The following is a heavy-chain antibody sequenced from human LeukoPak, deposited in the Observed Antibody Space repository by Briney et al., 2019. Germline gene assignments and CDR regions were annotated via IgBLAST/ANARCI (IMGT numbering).Heavy chain of an antibody. Sequence: PGGSLRLSCAASGFTFSSYGMHWVRQAPGKGLEWVAVIWYDGSNKYYADSVKGRFTISRDNSKNTLYLQMNSLRAEDTAVYYCARDPGGCSSTSCYTTNWFDPCGQGTLVTVSS. J-gene: IGHJ5*02. CDR2: IWYDGSNK. V-gene: IGHV3-33*01. D-gene: IGHD2-2*02. CDR1: GFTFSSYG. CDR3: ARDPGGCSSTSCYTTNWFDP.